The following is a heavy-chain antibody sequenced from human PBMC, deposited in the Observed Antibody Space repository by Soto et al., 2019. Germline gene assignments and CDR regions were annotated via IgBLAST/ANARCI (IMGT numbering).Heavy chain of an antibody. J-gene: IGHJ6*02. CDR1: GYSFTSYW. Sequence: AGESLKISCKGSGYSFTSYWIGWVRQMPGKGLEWMGIIYPGDSDTRYSPSFQGQVTISADKSISTAYLQWSSLKASDTAMYYCARHPAPGKKNYYGMDVWGQGTTVTVSS. CDR2: IYPGDSDT. CDR3: ARHPAPGKKNYYGMDV. V-gene: IGHV5-51*01.